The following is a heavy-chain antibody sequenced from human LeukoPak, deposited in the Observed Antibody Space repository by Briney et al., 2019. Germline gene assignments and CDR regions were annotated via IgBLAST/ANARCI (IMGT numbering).Heavy chain of an antibody. CDR1: GFTFSSYS. V-gene: IGHV3-21*01. CDR2: ISSSSSYI. J-gene: IGHJ6*02. CDR3: ASLAYRSSTGCYGMDV. Sequence: PGGSLRLSCAASGFTFSSYSMNWVRQAPGKGLEWVSSISSSSSYIYYADSVKGRFTISRDNAKNSLYLQMNSLRAEDTAVYYCASLAYRSSTGCYGMDVWGQGTTVTVSS. D-gene: IGHD2-2*01.